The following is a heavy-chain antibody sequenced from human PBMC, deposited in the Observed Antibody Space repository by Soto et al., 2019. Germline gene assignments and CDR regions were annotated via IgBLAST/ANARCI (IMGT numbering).Heavy chain of an antibody. D-gene: IGHD3-10*01. V-gene: IGHV4-4*02. CDR1: GGSISSSNW. CDR2: IYHSGST. CDR3: ARGQGTRENWFEH. J-gene: IGHJ5*02. Sequence: SETLSLTCAVSGGSISSSNWCSCVRQPPGKGLEWIGEIYHSGSTNYNPSLKSRVTISVDKSKNQFSLKLSSVTAADTAVYYCARGQGTRENWFEHWGQGALVTVSS.